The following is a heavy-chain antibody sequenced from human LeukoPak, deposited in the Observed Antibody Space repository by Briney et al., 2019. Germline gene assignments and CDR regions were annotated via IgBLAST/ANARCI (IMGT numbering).Heavy chain of an antibody. CDR2: ISGGGGDT. CDR3: AKVRDYGVYTSLDAFDI. V-gene: IGHV3-23*01. J-gene: IGHJ3*02. CDR1: DFNFITYA. Sequence: GGSLRLSCAASDFNFITYAMSWVRQAPGKGLEWVSAISGGGGDTYYADSAKGRFTISRDNSKNTLYLLMNTLRAEDTAVYYCAKVRDYGVYTSLDAFDIWGQGTMVTVSS. D-gene: IGHD4-17*01.